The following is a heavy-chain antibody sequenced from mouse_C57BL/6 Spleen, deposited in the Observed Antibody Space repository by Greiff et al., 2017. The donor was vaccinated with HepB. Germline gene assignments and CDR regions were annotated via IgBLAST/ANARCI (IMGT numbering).Heavy chain of an antibody. CDR1: GYTFTSYW. D-gene: IGHD4-1*01. J-gene: IGHJ1*03. V-gene: IGHV1-72*01. CDR3: ARGTGISNSYWYFDV. CDR2: IDPNSGGT. Sequence: QVQLQQPGAELVKPGASVKLSCKASGYTFTSYWMHWVKQRPGRGLEWIGRIDPNSGGTKYNEKFKSKATLTVDKPSSTAYMQRSSLTSEASAVYYCARGTGISNSYWYFDVWGTGTTVTVSS.